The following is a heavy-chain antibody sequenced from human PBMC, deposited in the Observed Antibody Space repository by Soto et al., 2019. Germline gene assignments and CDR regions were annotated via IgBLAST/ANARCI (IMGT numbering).Heavy chain of an antibody. CDR2: ISSSSSTI. CDR3: ARDELVGIASE. V-gene: IGHV3-48*01. CDR1: GFTFSSYS. D-gene: IGHD6-13*01. J-gene: IGHJ4*02. Sequence: EVQLVESGGGLVQPGGSLRLSCAASGFTFSSYSMNWVRQAPGKGLEWVSYISSSSSTIYYADSVKGRFTISRDNAKNSLYLQMNSLRAEDTAVYYCARDELVGIASEWGQGTLVTVSS.